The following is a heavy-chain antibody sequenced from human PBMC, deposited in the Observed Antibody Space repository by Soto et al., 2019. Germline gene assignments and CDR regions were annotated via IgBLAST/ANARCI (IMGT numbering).Heavy chain of an antibody. D-gene: IGHD4-4*01. Sequence: QLQLQESGSGLVKPSQTLSLTCAVSGGSINTATHSWSWIRQPPGKGLEWIGYIYHSGSTYYNPSVKRRVSIAIDKSNNQCSRRRSSVTAADTAVYYCARGGGVTTTGDDYWGQGILVTVSS. CDR3: ARGGGVTTTGDDY. J-gene: IGHJ4*02. CDR2: IYHSGST. CDR1: GGSINTATHS. V-gene: IGHV4-30-2*01.